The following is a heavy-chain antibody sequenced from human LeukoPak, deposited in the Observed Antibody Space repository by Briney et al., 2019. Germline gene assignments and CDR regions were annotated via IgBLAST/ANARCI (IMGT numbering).Heavy chain of an antibody. CDR2: IYHSGST. V-gene: IGHV4-38-2*01. D-gene: IGHD3-16*01. J-gene: IGHJ5*02. CDR1: GYSISSGYY. Sequence: PSETLSLTCAVSGYSISSGYYWGWIQQPPGKGLEWIGSIYHSGSTYYNPSLKSRDTISVDTSKNQFSLKLSSVTAADTAVYYCARHYGSYNWFDPWGQGTLVTVSS. CDR3: ARHYGSYNWFDP.